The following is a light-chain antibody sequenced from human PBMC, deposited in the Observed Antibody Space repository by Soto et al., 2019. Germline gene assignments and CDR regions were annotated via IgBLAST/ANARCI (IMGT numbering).Light chain of an antibody. V-gene: IGLV3-21*04. Sequence: SYELTQPPSVSVAPGKTASISCGGNNIGSKGVHWYQQKPGQAPVLVIYSDTDLPPVIPERFSGSNATNLATLPISRVEAGDEAVYYCQVWVSGSAHVVFGGGTQLTVL. CDR2: SDT. CDR1: NIGSKG. J-gene: IGLJ2*01. CDR3: QVWVSGSAHVV.